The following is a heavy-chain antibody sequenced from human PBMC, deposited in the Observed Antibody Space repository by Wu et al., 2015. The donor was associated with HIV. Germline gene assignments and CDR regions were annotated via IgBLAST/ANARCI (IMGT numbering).Heavy chain of an antibody. V-gene: IGHV1-69*12. CDR1: GGTFSSYA. Sequence: QVQLVQSGAEVKKPGSSVKVSCKASGGTFSSYAISWVRQAPGQGLEWMGGIIPIFGTANYAQKFQGRVTITADESTSTAYMELSSLRSEDTAVYYCARVRGLLWFGESNYYYMDVWGQRDHGHRLL. CDR2: IIPIFGTA. CDR3: ARVRGLLWFGESNYYYMDV. J-gene: IGHJ6*03. D-gene: IGHD3-10*01.